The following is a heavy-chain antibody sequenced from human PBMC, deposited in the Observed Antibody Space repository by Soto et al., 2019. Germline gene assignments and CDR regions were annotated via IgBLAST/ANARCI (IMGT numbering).Heavy chain of an antibody. CDR1: GYTFTTYG. CDR2: ISAYNGNT. CDR3: ARGHFPSPYDSFDY. J-gene: IGHJ4*02. D-gene: IGHD3-3*02. V-gene: IGHV1-18*04. Sequence: QVQLVQSGAEMKKPGASVKVSCKASGYTFTTYGISWVRQAPGQGLEWMGWISAYNGNTHSAQKLQGRVTMTTDTSTSTAYVELRSLRSDDTAVYYCARGHFPSPYDSFDYWGQGTLVTVSS.